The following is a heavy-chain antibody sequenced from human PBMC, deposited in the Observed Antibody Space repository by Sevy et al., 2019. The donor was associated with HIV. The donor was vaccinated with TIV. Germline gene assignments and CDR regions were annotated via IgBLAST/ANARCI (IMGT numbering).Heavy chain of an antibody. CDR3: TTDVHLGDFRLWDD. J-gene: IGHJ4*02. Sequence: ASVKVSCQVFEYSLNELSIHWVRQAPGKGLEWMGVFDPQRGKIIYAQKFQGRVTMTEDTSTETAYMELSNLRSEDTAVYYCTTDVHLGDFRLWDDWGQGTRVTVSS. V-gene: IGHV1-24*01. D-gene: IGHD4-17*01. CDR2: FDPQRGKI. CDR1: EYSLNELS.